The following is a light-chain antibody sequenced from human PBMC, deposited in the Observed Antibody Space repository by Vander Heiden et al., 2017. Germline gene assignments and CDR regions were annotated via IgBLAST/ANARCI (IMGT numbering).Light chain of an antibody. CDR1: SSDVGSYNL. Sequence: QSALTQPASSSESPGQSITISCTGTSSDVGSYNLVSWYQQHPGKAPKLMIYEGSKRPSGVSNRFSGSKSGNTASLTISGLQAEDEADYYCCSYAGSSTFHVVFGGGTKLTVL. CDR2: EGS. J-gene: IGLJ2*01. V-gene: IGLV2-23*01. CDR3: CSYAGSSTFHVV.